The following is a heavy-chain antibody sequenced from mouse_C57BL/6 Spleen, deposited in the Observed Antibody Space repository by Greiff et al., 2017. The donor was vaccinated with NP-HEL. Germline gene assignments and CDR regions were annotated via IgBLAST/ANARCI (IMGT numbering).Heavy chain of an antibody. CDR2: IYPGSGNT. D-gene: IGHD5-2*01. J-gene: IGHJ2*01. CDR3: ARENSYFDY. Sequence: VKLMESGAELVRPGASVKLSCKASGYTFTDYYINWVKQRPGQGLEWIARIYPGSGNTYYNEKFKGKATLTAEKSSSTAYMQLSSLTSEDSAVYFCARENSYFDYWGQGTTLTVSS. V-gene: IGHV1-76*01. CDR1: GYTFTDYY.